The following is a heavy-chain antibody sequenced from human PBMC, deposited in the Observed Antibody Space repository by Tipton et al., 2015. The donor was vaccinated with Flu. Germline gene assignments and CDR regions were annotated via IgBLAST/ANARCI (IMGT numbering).Heavy chain of an antibody. CDR3: AKVIPELVAGLDY. D-gene: IGHD6-19*01. Sequence: GSLRLSCAASGFTFSTYAMSWVRQAPGKGLEWVSAVSGGGAITYFADSVKGRFTISRDNSKNILYLQMNSLRPEDTAIYYCAKVIPELVAGLDYWGQGTLVSVPS. CDR2: VSGGGAIT. V-gene: IGHV3-23*01. J-gene: IGHJ4*02. CDR1: GFTFSTYA.